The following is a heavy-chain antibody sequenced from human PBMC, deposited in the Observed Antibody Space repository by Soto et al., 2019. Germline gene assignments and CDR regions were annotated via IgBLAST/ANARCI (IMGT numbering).Heavy chain of an antibody. Sequence: QVQLQESGPGLVKPSETLSLTCTVSGGSVSSGSYYWSWIRQPPGKGLEWIVYIYYSGSTNYNPSLKSRVPISVDTPKNQVAQQLSSGTAAGTAVYYCAKAGTGEDSSLSGEYYYSYGMDAWGQGTKVTVSS. CDR3: AKAGTGEDSSLSGEYYYSYGMDA. V-gene: IGHV4-61*01. CDR2: IYYSGST. CDR1: GGSVSSGSYY. D-gene: IGHD6-6*01. J-gene: IGHJ6*02.